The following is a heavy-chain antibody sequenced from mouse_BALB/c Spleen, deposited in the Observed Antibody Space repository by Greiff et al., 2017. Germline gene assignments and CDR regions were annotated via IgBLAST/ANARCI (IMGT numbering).Heavy chain of an antibody. Sequence: EVKLMESGGGLVQPGGSLTLSCAASGFEFSRYWMSWVRQAPGKGLEWIGEINPDSSTINYTPSLKDKFIISRDNAKNTLYLQMSSLKSEDTAMYYCARSHYDSEYCDVWGAGTTVTVSS. CDR3: ARSHYDSEYCDV. CDR2: INPDSSTI. CDR1: GFEFSRYW. V-gene: IGHV4-1*02. D-gene: IGHD1-1*01. J-gene: IGHJ1*01.